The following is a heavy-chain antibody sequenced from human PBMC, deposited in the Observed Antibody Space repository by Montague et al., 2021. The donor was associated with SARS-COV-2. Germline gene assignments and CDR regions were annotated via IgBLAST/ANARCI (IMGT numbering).Heavy chain of an antibody. CDR1: GDSIGSSSYY. D-gene: IGHD3-22*01. Sequence: SETLSLTCTVSGDSIGSSSYYWGWIRQPPGKGLEWIGSIYHDGNTYYNPSLKTRVSLSIDKRKNQFPLKFYSVTVADTAVYSCARGPKMGGSGYYYNWGQGILVTVSS. CDR3: ARGPKMGGSGYYYN. J-gene: IGHJ1*01. V-gene: IGHV4-39*01. CDR2: IYHDGNT.